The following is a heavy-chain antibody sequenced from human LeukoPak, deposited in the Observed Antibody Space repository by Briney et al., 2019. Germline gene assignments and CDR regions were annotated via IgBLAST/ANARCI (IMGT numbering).Heavy chain of an antibody. J-gene: IGHJ4*02. V-gene: IGHV3-30*18. CDR1: GFTFSSYG. CDR3: AKDFNGDYFDY. CDR2: ISYDGSNK. D-gene: IGHD4-17*01. Sequence: GGSLRLSCAASGFTFSSYGMYWVRQAPGKGLEWVAVISYDGSNKYYADSVKGRFTIPRDNSKNTLYLQMNSLRAEDTAVYYCAKDFNGDYFDYWGQGTLVTVSS.